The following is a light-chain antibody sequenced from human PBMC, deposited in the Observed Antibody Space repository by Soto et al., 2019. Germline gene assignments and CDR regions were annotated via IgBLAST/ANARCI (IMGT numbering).Light chain of an antibody. CDR1: KSVSSS. J-gene: IGKJ2*01. Sequence: EIVMTQSPATLFVSPGERATLSCRASKSVSSSLAWYQQKPGQAPRLLIYAASTRATGFPARFSGSGSGTEFTLTISGLQSEDFAVYYCQQYNYWPRTFGQGTQVDIK. CDR2: AAS. CDR3: QQYNYWPRT. V-gene: IGKV3-15*01.